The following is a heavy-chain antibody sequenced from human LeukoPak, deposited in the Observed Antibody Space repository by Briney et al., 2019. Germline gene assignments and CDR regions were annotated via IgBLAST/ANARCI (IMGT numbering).Heavy chain of an antibody. V-gene: IGHV4-39*07. CDR2: IYYSGST. Sequence: SETLSLTCTVSGGSISSSSYYWGWIRQPPGKGLEWIGSIYYSGSTYYNPSLKSRVTISVDTSKNQFSLKLSSVTAADTAVYYCARTGYSSSWLDDAFDIWGQGTMVTVSS. J-gene: IGHJ3*02. CDR1: GGSISSSSYY. CDR3: ARTGYSSSWLDDAFDI. D-gene: IGHD6-13*01.